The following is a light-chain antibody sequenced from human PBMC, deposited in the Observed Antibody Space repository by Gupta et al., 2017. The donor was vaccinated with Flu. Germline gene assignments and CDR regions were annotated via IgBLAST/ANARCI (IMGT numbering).Light chain of an antibody. CDR1: QNINRW. CDR2: EAS. Sequence: IHLTQSPSTLSASIGDTVTITCRASQNINRWLVWYQQKTGKTPKLLIYEASVVQTGVPSRFNGSGSGTEFTLTISSRQTDDFATYYGQHDDHWYTFGQGTKLEIK. V-gene: IGKV1-5*03. CDR3: QHDDHWYT. J-gene: IGKJ2*01.